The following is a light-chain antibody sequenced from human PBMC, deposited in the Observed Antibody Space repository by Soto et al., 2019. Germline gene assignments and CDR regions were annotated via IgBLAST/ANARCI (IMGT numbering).Light chain of an antibody. V-gene: IGKV3-20*01. CDR3: QQYRSSPWS. CDR1: QSVSSSY. CDR2: GAS. Sequence: EIGLTQSPGTLSLSPGERATLSCRASQSVSSSYLAWYQQTPGQAPRLLIYGASRRATGIADRFSGSGSGTDFTLTISRLEPEDFAVYYCQQYRSSPWSFGQGTKVEI. J-gene: IGKJ1*01.